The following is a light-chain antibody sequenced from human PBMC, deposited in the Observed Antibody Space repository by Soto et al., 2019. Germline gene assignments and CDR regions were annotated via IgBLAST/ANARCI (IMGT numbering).Light chain of an antibody. J-gene: IGLJ2*01. CDR3: SSYTSTYILT. CDR1: TSDVGGYKY. CDR2: EVR. V-gene: IGLV2-14*01. Sequence: QSALTQPASVSGSPGQSITISCTGTTSDVGGYKYVSWYQQHPGKAPKLIISEVRNRPSGVSNRFSGSKSDNTASLTISGLQAEDEADYYCSSYTSTYILTFGGGTKLTVL.